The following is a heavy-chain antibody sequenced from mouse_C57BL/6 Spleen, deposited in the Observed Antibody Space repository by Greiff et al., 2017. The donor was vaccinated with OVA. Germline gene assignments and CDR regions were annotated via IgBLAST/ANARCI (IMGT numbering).Heavy chain of an antibody. V-gene: IGHV1-72*01. CDR2: IDPNSGGT. CDR3: ARGGTMITTDYFDY. Sequence: QVQLKQPGAELVKPGASVKLSCTASGYTFTSYWMHWVKQRPGRGLEWIGRIDPNSGGTKYNEKFKSKATLTVDKPSSTAYMQLSSLTSEDSAVYYCARGGTMITTDYFDYWGQGTTLTVSS. D-gene: IGHD2-4*01. CDR1: GYTFTSYW. J-gene: IGHJ2*01.